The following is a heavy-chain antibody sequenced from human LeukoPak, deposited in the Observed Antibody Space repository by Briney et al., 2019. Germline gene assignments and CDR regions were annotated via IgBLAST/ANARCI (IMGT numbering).Heavy chain of an antibody. D-gene: IGHD4-17*01. V-gene: IGHV4-59*08. Sequence: SETLSLTCTVSGGSISSHFWSWIRQPPGKGLEWIGYISYSGSTNYNPSLKSRVTISADTSKNQFSLNLASVTAADTAVYYCARHGVYGDRADYWGQGTLVTVSS. J-gene: IGHJ4*02. CDR1: GGSISSHF. CDR3: ARHGVYGDRADY. CDR2: ISYSGST.